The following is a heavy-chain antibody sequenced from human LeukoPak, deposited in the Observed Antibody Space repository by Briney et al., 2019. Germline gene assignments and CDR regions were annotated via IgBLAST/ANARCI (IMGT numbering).Heavy chain of an antibody. V-gene: IGHV3-9*01. CDR1: GFTFDDYA. D-gene: IGHD3-22*01. CDR2: ISWNSGSI. CDR3: AKDKRNYYDSSGYSYYFDY. Sequence: GGSLRLSCAASGFTFDDYAMHSVRQAPGRGLEWVSGISWNSGSIGYADSVKGRFTISRDNAENSLCLQMNSLRAEDTALYYCAKDKRNYYDSSGYSYYFDYWGQGTLVTVSS. J-gene: IGHJ4*02.